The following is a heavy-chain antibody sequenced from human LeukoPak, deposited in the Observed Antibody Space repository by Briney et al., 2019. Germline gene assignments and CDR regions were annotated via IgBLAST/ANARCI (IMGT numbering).Heavy chain of an antibody. Sequence: GGSLRLSCEVSGFTFSSYGMHWVRQAPGKGLEWVAVISYDGTNEYYADSVTGRFTISRDNSESTLYLQMNSLRPEDTAIYYCAKVVNLRYFYFYGLDVWGHGTTVTVSS. CDR1: GFTFSSYG. CDR3: AKVVNLRYFYFYGLDV. D-gene: IGHD2-21*01. J-gene: IGHJ6*02. CDR2: ISYDGTNE. V-gene: IGHV3-30*18.